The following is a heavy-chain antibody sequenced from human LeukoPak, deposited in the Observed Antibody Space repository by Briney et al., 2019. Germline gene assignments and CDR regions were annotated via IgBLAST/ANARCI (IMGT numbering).Heavy chain of an antibody. CDR2: IYSGGST. CDR1: GFTFSNAW. D-gene: IGHD3-22*01. Sequence: GGSLRLSCAASGFTFSNAWMSWVRQAPGKGLEWVSVIYSGGSTYYADSVKGRFTISRDNSKNTLYLQMNSLRAEDTAVYYCARLLLEYDSSGYQNDNWGQGTLVTVSS. J-gene: IGHJ4*02. CDR3: ARLLLEYDSSGYQNDN. V-gene: IGHV3-66*01.